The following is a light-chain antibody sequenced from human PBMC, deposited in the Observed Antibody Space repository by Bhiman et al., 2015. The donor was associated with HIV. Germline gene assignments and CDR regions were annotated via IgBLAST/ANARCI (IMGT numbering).Light chain of an antibody. V-gene: IGLV2-14*03. CDR1: SSDIGGYNY. CDR3: SSYAGHNIYV. Sequence: QSALTQPASVSGSPEQSITISCTGTSSDIGGYNYVSWFQQHPGKAPKLMIYDVSQRPSGVSNRFSGSKSGNTASLTISGLQADDEADYYCSSYAGHNIYVFGTGTKVTVL. J-gene: IGLJ1*01. CDR2: DVS.